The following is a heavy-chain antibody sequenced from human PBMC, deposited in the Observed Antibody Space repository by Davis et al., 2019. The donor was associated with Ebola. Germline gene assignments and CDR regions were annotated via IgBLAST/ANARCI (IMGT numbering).Heavy chain of an antibody. CDR3: ASGLVRGESYWYFDL. Sequence: SVKVSCKASGGTFSSYAISWVRQAPGQGLEWMGGIIPILGIANYAQKFQGRVTITADESTGTAYMELSSLRSEDTAVYYCASGLVRGESYWYFDLRGRGTLVTVSS. J-gene: IGHJ2*01. V-gene: IGHV1-69*10. CDR2: IIPILGIA. D-gene: IGHD6-6*01. CDR1: GGTFSSYA.